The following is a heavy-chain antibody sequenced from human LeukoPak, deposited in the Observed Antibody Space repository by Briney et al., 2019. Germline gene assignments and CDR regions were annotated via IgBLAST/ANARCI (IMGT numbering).Heavy chain of an antibody. CDR1: GGSISSGGYY. Sequence: SQTLSLTCTVSGGSISSGGYYWSWIRQHPGKGLEWIGYIYYSGSTYYNPSLKSRVTISVDTSKNQFSLKLSSVTAADTAVYYCARRARGFGESPFDYWGQGTLVTVSS. J-gene: IGHJ4*02. D-gene: IGHD3-10*01. CDR2: IYYSGST. CDR3: ARRARGFGESPFDY. V-gene: IGHV4-31*03.